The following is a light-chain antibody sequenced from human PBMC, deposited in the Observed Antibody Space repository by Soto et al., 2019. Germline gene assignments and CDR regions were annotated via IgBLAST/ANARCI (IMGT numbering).Light chain of an antibody. Sequence: IMLKLSPGSGSLSPMERATLSCRVSQSVSSSYLAWYQQKPGQAPRLLIYGASSRATGIPDRFSGSGSGTDFTLTISRLEPQDFAVYFCQQYAGPPTTFGQGTLLEIK. CDR3: QQYAGPPTT. V-gene: IGKV3-20*01. J-gene: IGKJ5*01. CDR2: GAS. CDR1: QSVSSSY.